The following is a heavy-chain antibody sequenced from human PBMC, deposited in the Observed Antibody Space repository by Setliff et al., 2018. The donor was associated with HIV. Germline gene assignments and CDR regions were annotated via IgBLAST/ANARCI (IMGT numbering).Heavy chain of an antibody. CDR2: IHSSGST. CDR3: ATLDHSGGNFLAY. CDR1: GGSISSGGYS. J-gene: IGHJ4*02. Sequence: PSETLSLTCAVSGGSISSGGYSWSWIRQSPGKGLEWIGYIHSSGSTIYNPSLKSRITISLDTSKEQFSLELSSATAADTAVYYCATLDHSGGNFLAYWGQGSLVTVSS. V-gene: IGHV4-61*08. D-gene: IGHD2-21*02.